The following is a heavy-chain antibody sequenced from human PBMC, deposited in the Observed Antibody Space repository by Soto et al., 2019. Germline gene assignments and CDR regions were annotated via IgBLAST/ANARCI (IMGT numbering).Heavy chain of an antibody. V-gene: IGHV4-30-2*01. J-gene: IGHJ5*02. CDR1: GGSISSGGYF. D-gene: IGHD3-10*01. CDR3: ARGLGP. CDR2: IYHSGST. Sequence: QLQLQESGSGLVKPSQTLSLTCADSGGSISSGGYFWSWIRQPPGKGLEWIGYIYHSGSTYYNPSLKSRVTISVDRSKNQFSLKLSSETAADTAVYYCARGLGPWGQGTLVTVSS.